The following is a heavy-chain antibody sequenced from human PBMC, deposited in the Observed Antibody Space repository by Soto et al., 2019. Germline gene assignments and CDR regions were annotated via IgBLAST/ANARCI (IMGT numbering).Heavy chain of an antibody. Sequence: SVKVSCKASGGTFSSYAISRVRQAPGQGLEWMGEIIPIFGTANYAQKFQGRVTITADESTSTAYMELSSLRSEDTAVYYCARARKYYDCELDPWGQGTLVTVSS. D-gene: IGHD3-22*01. CDR1: GGTFSSYA. V-gene: IGHV1-69*13. CDR2: IIPIFGTA. J-gene: IGHJ5*02. CDR3: ARARKYYDCELDP.